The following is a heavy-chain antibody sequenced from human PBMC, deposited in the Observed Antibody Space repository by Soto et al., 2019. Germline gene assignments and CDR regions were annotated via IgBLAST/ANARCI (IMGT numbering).Heavy chain of an antibody. CDR1: GDSVSSNSAV. J-gene: IGHJ6*02. V-gene: IGHV6-1*01. CDR3: TRGGMTPGGMDV. CDR2: TYYRSKWYN. D-gene: IGHD4-17*01. Sequence: SQILSLTCAISGDSVSSNSAVWNWIRQSPSRGLEWLGRTYYRSKWYNDYAVSVRSRITINPDTSKNQFSLQLNSVTPEDTAVYFCTRGGMTPGGMDVWGQGTTVTVSS.